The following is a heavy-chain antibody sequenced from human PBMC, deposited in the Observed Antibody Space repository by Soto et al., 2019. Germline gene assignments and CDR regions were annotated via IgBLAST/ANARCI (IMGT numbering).Heavy chain of an antibody. CDR2: ILPVFGTA. CDR3: ARGHEYGGNSDAFDI. D-gene: IGHD4-17*01. J-gene: IGHJ3*02. CDR1: GGTFSTSS. V-gene: IGHV1-69*14. Sequence: QVHLVQSGAEVKKPGSSVKVSCKASGGTFSTSSINWLRQTPGQRPEWMGNILPVFGTADYAQKFRDRVTITADKSTNTAYMELRSLFSEDASVYYCARGHEYGGNSDAFDIWGQGTVVTVSS.